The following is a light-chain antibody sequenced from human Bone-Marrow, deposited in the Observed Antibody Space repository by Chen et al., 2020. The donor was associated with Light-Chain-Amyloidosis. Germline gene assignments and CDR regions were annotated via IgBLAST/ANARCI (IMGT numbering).Light chain of an antibody. J-gene: IGLJ2*01. CDR2: RDT. CDR3: QSADSSGTYEVI. CDR1: DLPTKY. Sequence: SYELTQPPSVSVSPGQTARITCSGDDLPTKYAYWYQQKPGQAPVLVIHRDTERPSGISERFSGSSSGKTDTLTISGVQAEDEADYRCQSADSSGTYEVIFGGGTKLTV. V-gene: IGLV3-25*03.